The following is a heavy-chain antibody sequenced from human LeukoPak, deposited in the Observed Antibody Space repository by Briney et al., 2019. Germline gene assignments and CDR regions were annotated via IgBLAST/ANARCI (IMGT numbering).Heavy chain of an antibody. D-gene: IGHD5-24*01. CDR2: IKPDGSDK. CDR1: GFSFRSHW. J-gene: IGHJ3*02. Sequence: QTGGSLRLSCVGSGFSFRSHWVSWVRQSPGKGLEWVANIKPDGSDKYYVDSARGRFTVSRDNAKNSAFLQMNSLRAEDTAIYYCATISAQTFDIWGQGTLVSVSS. CDR3: ATISAQTFDI. V-gene: IGHV3-7*01.